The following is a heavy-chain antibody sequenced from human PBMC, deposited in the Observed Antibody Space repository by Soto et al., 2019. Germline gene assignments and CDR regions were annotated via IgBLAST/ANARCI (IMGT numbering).Heavy chain of an antibody. J-gene: IGHJ4*02. V-gene: IGHV1-18*01. Sequence: QVQLVQSGAEVKKPGASVKVSCKASGDTFTSYGIIWVRQARGQGLEGMGWIRAYNGNTKYARKLQGRVTMTTDTSTMTAYMELRILRSDDTAVYYCASGAAIGMNDYWGQGPLVTVSS. CDR3: ASGAAIGMNDY. CDR2: IRAYNGNT. D-gene: IGHD1-20*01. CDR1: GDTFTSYG.